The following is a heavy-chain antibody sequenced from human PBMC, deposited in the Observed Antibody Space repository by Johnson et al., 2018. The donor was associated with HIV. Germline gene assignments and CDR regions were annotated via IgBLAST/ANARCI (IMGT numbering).Heavy chain of an antibody. Sequence: QVQLVESGGGLVQPGRSLRLSCAASGFTFDDFAMHWVRQAPGKGLEWVAVISYDGSNKYYADSVKGRFTISRDNSKNTLYLQMNSLRAEDTAVYYCAKLVGASDAFDIWGQGTMVTVSS. D-gene: IGHD1-26*01. V-gene: IGHV3-30*18. CDR1: GFTFDDFA. J-gene: IGHJ3*02. CDR3: AKLVGASDAFDI. CDR2: ISYDGSNK.